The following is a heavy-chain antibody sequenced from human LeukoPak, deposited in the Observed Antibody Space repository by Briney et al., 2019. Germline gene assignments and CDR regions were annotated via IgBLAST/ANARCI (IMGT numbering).Heavy chain of an antibody. V-gene: IGHV1-8*01. J-gene: IGHJ4*02. CDR3: ARILSQWELHLRD. D-gene: IGHD1-26*01. CDR1: GYTFTSYD. Sequence: ASVTVSCKASGYTFTSYDINWVRQATGQGLEWMGWMNPNSGNTGYAQKFQGRVTMTRNTSISTAYMELSSLRSEDTAVYYCARILSQWELHLRDWGQGTLVTVSS. CDR2: MNPNSGNT.